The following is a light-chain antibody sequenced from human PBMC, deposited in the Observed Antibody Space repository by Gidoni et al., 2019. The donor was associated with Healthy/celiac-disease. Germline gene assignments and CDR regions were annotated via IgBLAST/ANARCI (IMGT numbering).Light chain of an antibody. CDR3: QQYYSTPIT. J-gene: IGKJ3*01. CDR2: WAS. V-gene: IGKV4-1*01. CDR1: QSVLYSSNNKNY. Sequence: DIVMTQSPDSLGVSLGERATINCKSSQSVLYSSNNKNYLAWYQQKPGQPPKLLIYWASTRESGVPDRFSGSGSGTDFTLTISSLQAEDVAVYYCQQYYSTPITFXPXTKVDIK.